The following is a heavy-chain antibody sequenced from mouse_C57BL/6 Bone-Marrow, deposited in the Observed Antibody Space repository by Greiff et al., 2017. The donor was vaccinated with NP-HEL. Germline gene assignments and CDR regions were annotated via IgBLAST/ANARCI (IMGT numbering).Heavy chain of an antibody. CDR1: GYTFTSYW. CDR3: AITTVVPHYYAMDY. Sequence: VQLQQPGAELVKPGASVKLSCKASGYTFTSYWMHWVKQRPGRGLEWIGRIDPNSGGTKYNEKFKSKATLTVDKPSSTAYMQLSSLTSEDSAVYYCAITTVVPHYYAMDYWGQGTSVTVSS. V-gene: IGHV1-72*01. J-gene: IGHJ4*01. CDR2: IDPNSGGT. D-gene: IGHD1-1*01.